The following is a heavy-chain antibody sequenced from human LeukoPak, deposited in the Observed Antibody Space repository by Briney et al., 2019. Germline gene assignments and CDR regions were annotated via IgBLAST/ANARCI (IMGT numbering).Heavy chain of an antibody. V-gene: IGHV1-69*13. CDR1: GGTFSSYA. CDR3: GSGYSSQGSYYY. D-gene: IGHD5-18*01. CDR2: IIPIFGTA. J-gene: IGHJ4*02. Sequence: ASVKVSCKASGGTFSSYAISWVRQAPGQGLEWMGGIIPIFGTANYAQKFQGRVTITADESTSTAYMELSSLRSEDTAVYYCGSGYSSQGSYYYWGQGTLVTVSS.